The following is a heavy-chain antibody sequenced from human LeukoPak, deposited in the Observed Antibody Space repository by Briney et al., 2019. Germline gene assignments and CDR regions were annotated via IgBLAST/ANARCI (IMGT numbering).Heavy chain of an antibody. CDR3: TTDLGITMIRGVFVF. CDR2: IKSRSDAGTT. CDR1: GFTFSNAW. Sequence: GGSLRLSCAASGFTFSNAWMTWVRQAPGKGPEWVGRIKSRSDAGTTDYAAPVKGRFTISRDDSKNTLYLQMNSLKTEDTAVYYCTTDLGITMIRGVFVFWGQGTLVTVSS. D-gene: IGHD3-10*01. J-gene: IGHJ4*02. V-gene: IGHV3-15*01.